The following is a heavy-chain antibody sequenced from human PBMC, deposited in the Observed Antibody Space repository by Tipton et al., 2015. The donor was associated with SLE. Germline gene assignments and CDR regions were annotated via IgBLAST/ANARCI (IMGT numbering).Heavy chain of an antibody. J-gene: IGHJ2*01. D-gene: IGHD1-1*01. CDR2: ISSGSSYK. CDR3: ARGEGTLNWYFDL. V-gene: IGHV3-21*01. CDR1: GFTFSNYN. Sequence: GSLRLSCAASGFTFSNYNMNWVRQAPGKGLEWVSSISSGSSYKYYADSVKGRFTISRDNAKNSLYLQMNSLRAEDTAVYYCARGEGTLNWYFDLWGRGTLVTVSS.